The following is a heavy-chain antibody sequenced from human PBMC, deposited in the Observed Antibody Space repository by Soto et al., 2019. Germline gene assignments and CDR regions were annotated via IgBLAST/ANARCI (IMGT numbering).Heavy chain of an antibody. D-gene: IGHD3-10*01. J-gene: IGHJ6*03. CDR3: ARGIYGSGSYVGGGWASSMLYYMDV. V-gene: IGHV4-59*01. CDR1: GGSISSYY. CDR2: IYYSGST. Sequence: SETLFLTCTVSGGSISSYYWSWIRQPPGKGLEWIGYIYYSGSTNSNPSLKSRVTISVDTSKNKFSLKLGSVTAADTAVYYCARGIYGSGSYVGGGWASSMLYYMDVWGKGTTVTVSS.